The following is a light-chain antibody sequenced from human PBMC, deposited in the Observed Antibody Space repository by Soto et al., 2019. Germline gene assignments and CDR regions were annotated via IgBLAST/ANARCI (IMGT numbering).Light chain of an antibody. Sequence: QSVLTQPASVSGSSGQSITISCTGTSSDVGAFNYVSWYQQHPGKAPKLMISAVTNRPSGVSNRFSGSKSGNTASLTISGLQAEDEADYYCSSYTNDKSYVLGTGTKVTVL. CDR2: AVT. J-gene: IGLJ1*01. CDR1: SSDVGAFNY. CDR3: SSYTNDKSYV. V-gene: IGLV2-14*03.